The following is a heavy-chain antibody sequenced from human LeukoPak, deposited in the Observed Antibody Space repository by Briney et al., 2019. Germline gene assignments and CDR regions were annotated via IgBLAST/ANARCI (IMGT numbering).Heavy chain of an antibody. D-gene: IGHD1-1*01. CDR2: ISYDGSNK. Sequence: GGSLRLSCAASGFTFSSYGMHGVRQAPGKGLEGVAVISYDGSNKYYADSVKGRFTISGDNSKNTLYLQMNSLRAEDTAVYYCALLPVQLERRPDDVFDIWRQETMVPVSS. V-gene: IGHV3-30*03. CDR1: GFTFSSYG. CDR3: ALLPVQLERRPDDVFDI. J-gene: IGHJ3*02.